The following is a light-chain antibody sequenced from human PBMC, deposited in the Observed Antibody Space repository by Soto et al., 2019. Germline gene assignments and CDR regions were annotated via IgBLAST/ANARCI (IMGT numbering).Light chain of an antibody. CDR1: QSVGSN. CDR3: QRYNDWPPWT. CDR2: AVS. J-gene: IGKJ1*01. Sequence: EIVMTQSPATLSVSPGERATLYCRASQSVGSNLAWYQQKPGQAPRLLIYAVSTRATGTPARFSGGGSGTEFTLTISSLQSEDFAVYYCQRYNDWPPWTFGQGTKVEI. V-gene: IGKV3-15*01.